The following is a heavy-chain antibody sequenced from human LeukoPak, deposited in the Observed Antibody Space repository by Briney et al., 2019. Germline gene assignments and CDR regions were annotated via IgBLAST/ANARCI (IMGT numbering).Heavy chain of an antibody. D-gene: IGHD3-10*01. V-gene: IGHV3-23*01. CDR1: GFTFDRYA. J-gene: IGHJ4*02. CDR3: AKGPSRASYRYCFDY. CDR2: ISGSGGHT. Sequence: GGSLRLSCVAFGFTFDRYAMNWVRQAPGKGLEWVSGISGSGGHTYYADSVKGRFTISRDNSENMLYLEMNSLRGEDTAVYYCAKGPSRASYRYCFDYWGQGTLVTVSS.